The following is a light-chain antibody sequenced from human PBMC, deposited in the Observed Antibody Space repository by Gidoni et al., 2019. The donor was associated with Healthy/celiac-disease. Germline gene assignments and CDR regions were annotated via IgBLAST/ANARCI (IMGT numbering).Light chain of an antibody. CDR1: QSFSSY. J-gene: IGKJ3*01. V-gene: IGKV3-11*01. Sequence: EIVVTQPPATLSLSPGERATLSCRASQSFSSYLAWYQQKPGQAPRLLIYDASNRATGLAARFSGSGSGTDFTLTISSLEPEDFAVYYCQQRSNWPPTFGPGTKVDIK. CDR2: DAS. CDR3: QQRSNWPPT.